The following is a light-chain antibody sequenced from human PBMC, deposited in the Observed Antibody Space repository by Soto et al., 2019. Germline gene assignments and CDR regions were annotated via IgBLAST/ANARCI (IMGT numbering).Light chain of an antibody. CDR1: SSDVGAYNY. Sequence: QSALTQPASVSGSPGQSIAISCTGTSSDVGAYNYVSWYQQYPGKAPKLLIYEVNNRPSGVSNRFSGSKSDNTASLTISGLQAEDEAHYYCYSYTSRSTWVFGGGTKLTVL. V-gene: IGLV2-14*01. CDR2: EVN. J-gene: IGLJ3*02. CDR3: YSYTSRSTWV.